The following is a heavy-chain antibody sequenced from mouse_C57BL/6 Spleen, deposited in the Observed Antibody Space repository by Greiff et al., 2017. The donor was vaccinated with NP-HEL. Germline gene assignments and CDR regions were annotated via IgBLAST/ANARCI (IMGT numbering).Heavy chain of an antibody. J-gene: IGHJ4*01. CDR2: INPSTGGT. D-gene: IGHD1-1*01. CDR3: ARGEAFTTVHYYAMDY. CDR1: GYSFTGYY. Sequence: VQLQQSGPELVKPGASVKISCKASGYSFTGYYMNWVKQSPEKSLEWIGEINPSTGGTTYNQKFKAKATLTVDKSSSTAYMQLKSLTSEDSAVYYCARGEAFTTVHYYAMDYWGQGTSVTVSS. V-gene: IGHV1-42*01.